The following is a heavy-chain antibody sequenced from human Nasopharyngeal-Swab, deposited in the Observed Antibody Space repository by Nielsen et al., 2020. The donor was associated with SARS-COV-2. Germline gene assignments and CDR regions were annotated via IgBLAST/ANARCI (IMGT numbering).Heavy chain of an antibody. J-gene: IGHJ5*02. CDR1: GYTFTGYY. CDR3: ALAAAGTRAVDP. V-gene: IGHV1-69*13. Sequence: SVKVSCKASGYTFTGYYMHWVRQAPGQGLEWMGGIIPIFGTANYAQKFQGRVTITADESTSTAYMELSSLRSEDTAVYYCALAAAGTRAVDPWGQGTLVTVSS. D-gene: IGHD6-13*01. CDR2: IIPIFGTA.